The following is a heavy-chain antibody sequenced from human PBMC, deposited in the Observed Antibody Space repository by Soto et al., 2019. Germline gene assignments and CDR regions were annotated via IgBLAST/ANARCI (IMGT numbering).Heavy chain of an antibody. CDR1: GFTFSSYG. Sequence: GSLRLSCAASGFTFSSYGMHWVRQAPGKGLEWVAVISYDGSNKYYADSVKGRFTISRDNSKNTLYLQMNSLRAEDTAVYYCAKDLDDSSGYYVDYWGQGTLVTVSS. CDR2: ISYDGSNK. D-gene: IGHD3-22*01. J-gene: IGHJ4*02. V-gene: IGHV3-30*18. CDR3: AKDLDDSSGYYVDY.